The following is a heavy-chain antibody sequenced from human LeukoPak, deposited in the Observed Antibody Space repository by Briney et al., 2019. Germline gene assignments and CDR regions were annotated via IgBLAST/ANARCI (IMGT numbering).Heavy chain of an antibody. J-gene: IGHJ4*02. CDR1: GFTFSSYA. D-gene: IGHD3-9*01. CDR3: ARAGKRGCDILTGYYAY. Sequence: GGSLRLSCAASGFTFSSYAMHWVRQAPGKGLEYVSAISSNGGSTYYANSVKGRFTISRDNSKNTLYLQMGSLRAEDMAVYYCARAGKRGCDILTGYYAYWGQGTLVTVSS. V-gene: IGHV3-64*01. CDR2: ISSNGGST.